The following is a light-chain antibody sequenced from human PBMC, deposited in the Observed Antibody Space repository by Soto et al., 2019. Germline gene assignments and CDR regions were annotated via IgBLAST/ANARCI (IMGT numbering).Light chain of an antibody. V-gene: IGLV2-14*03. Sequence: QSALTQPASVSVSPGQSITISCVGTSSDIGDYNYVSWYQHHPGKVPKVIIYDVSNRPSGVSYRFSATKSGNTASLTISALQAEDEADYYCCSYTRSGTLIFATGTKVTVL. J-gene: IGLJ1*01. CDR3: CSYTRSGTLI. CDR2: DVS. CDR1: SSDIGDYNY.